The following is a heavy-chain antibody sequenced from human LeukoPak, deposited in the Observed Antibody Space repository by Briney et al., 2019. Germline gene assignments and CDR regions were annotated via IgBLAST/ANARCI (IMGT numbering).Heavy chain of an antibody. D-gene: IGHD6-13*01. Sequence: SVKVSCKASGFTFTSSAVQWVRQARGQRLEWTGWIVVGSGNTNYAQKFQERVTITRDMSTSTAYMELSSLRSEDTAVYYCAAHSSSWYIFVYWGQGTLVTVSS. V-gene: IGHV1-58*01. J-gene: IGHJ4*02. CDR2: IVVGSGNT. CDR3: AAHSSSWYIFVY. CDR1: GFTFTSSA.